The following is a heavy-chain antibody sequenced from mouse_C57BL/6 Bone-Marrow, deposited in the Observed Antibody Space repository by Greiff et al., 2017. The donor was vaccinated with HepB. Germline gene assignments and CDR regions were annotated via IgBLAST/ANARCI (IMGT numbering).Heavy chain of an antibody. V-gene: IGHV1-82*01. CDR1: GYAFSSSW. CDR2: IYPGDGDT. J-gene: IGHJ2*01. CDR3: ARRGDGYDY. Sequence: QVQLQQSGPELVKPGASVKISCKASGYAFSSSWMNWVKQRPGKGLEWIGRIYPGDGDTNYNGKFKGKATLTADKSSSTAYMQLSSLTSEDSAVYFCARRGDGYDYWGQGTTLTVSS. D-gene: IGHD2-3*01.